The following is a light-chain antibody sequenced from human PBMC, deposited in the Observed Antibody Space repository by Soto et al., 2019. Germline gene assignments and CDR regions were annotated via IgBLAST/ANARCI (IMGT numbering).Light chain of an antibody. Sequence: QSALTEKPSASGTPGQRVSISCSGSPSNNGSNTVSWFLQLSGPAPKLLIYAHSQRPSGVPDRFSGSSSGNSASLAISGLXSEDEAVYYCAAWDESLTAFVFGHGTKVTVL. CDR2: AHS. CDR3: AAWDESLTAFV. J-gene: IGLJ1*01. V-gene: IGLV1-44*01. CDR1: PSNNGSNT.